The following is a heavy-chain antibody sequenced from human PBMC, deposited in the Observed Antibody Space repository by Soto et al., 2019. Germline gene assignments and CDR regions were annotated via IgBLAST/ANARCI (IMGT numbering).Heavy chain of an antibody. CDR2: IIPIFGTA. V-gene: IGHV1-69*13. J-gene: IGHJ6*02. CDR1: GGTFSSYA. D-gene: IGHD2-15*01. Sequence: ASVKVSCKASGGTFSSYAISWVRQAPGQGLEWMGGIIPIFGTANYAQKFQGRVTITADESTSTAYMELSSLRSEDTAVYYCKGYCSGGSCYSYYCYGMDVWGQGTTVTVSS. CDR3: KGYCSGGSCYSYYCYGMDV.